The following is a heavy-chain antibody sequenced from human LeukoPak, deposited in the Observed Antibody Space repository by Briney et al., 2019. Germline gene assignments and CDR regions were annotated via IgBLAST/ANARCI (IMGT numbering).Heavy chain of an antibody. CDR2: IWYDGSNK. CDR3: ARGAHYGDYNNWFDP. CDR1: GFTFSRYG. J-gene: IGHJ5*02. Sequence: GRSLRLSCAASGFTFSRYGMHWVRQAPGKGLEWVAVIWYDGSNKYYADSVKGRFTISRDNSKNTLYLQMNSLRAEDTAVYYCARGAHYGDYNNWFDPWVQGTLVTVSS. V-gene: IGHV3-33*01. D-gene: IGHD4-17*01.